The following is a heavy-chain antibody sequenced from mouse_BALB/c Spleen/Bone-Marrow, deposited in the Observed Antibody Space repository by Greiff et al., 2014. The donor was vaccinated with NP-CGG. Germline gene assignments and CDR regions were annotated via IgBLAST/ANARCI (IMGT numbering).Heavy chain of an antibody. CDR1: GYTFTSYW. D-gene: IGHD1-1*01. J-gene: IGHJ3*01. CDR3: ARSEDYYEWFAY. V-gene: IGHV1-7*01. Sequence: VQLQQSGAELAKPGASVKMSCKASGYTFTSYWMHWVKQRPGQGLEWIGYINPSTGYTEYNQKFKDKATLTADKSSSTAYMQLSSLTSEDSAVYYCARSEDYYEWFAYWGQGTLVTVSA. CDR2: INPSTGYT.